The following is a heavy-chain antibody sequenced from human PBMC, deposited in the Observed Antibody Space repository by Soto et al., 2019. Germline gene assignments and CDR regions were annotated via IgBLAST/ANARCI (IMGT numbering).Heavy chain of an antibody. Sequence: SETLSLTCTVSGGSFSSYYWSWIRQPPGKGLEWIGHIYYGGRTNYNPSLKSRVTISGDTSKNQLSLKLSSVTAAATAVYYCARDYYYDSRGYPGAYYYGMDVWGQGTTVTVSS. V-gene: IGHV4-59*01. CDR1: GGSFSSYY. CDR2: IYYGGRT. J-gene: IGHJ6*02. CDR3: ARDYYYDSRGYPGAYYYGMDV. D-gene: IGHD3-22*01.